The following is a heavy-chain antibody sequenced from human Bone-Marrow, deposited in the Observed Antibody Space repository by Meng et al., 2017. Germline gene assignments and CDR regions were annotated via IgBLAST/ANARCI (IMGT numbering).Heavy chain of an antibody. V-gene: IGHV3-15*01. CDR2: IRSNGDGGTA. CDR3: TWDDKAVSDY. Sequence: VHLVESGGDLVKPGGSLRLSCAASGFQFSNSWMSWVRQAPGKGLERVGRIRSNGDGGTAEYAAPVTGRFTISRDDSKSTLYLQLSGLTTDDTGVYYCTWDDKAVSDYWGQGTLVTVSS. D-gene: IGHD3-9*01. CDR1: GFQFSNSW. J-gene: IGHJ4*02.